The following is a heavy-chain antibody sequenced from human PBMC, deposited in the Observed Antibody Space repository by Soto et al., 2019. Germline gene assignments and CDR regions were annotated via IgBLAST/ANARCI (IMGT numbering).Heavy chain of an antibody. CDR1: AFSFNKYA. D-gene: IGHD3-22*01. CDR3: ATGEAFYYDTSRF. CDR2: LSPNGENQ. J-gene: IGHJ4*02. V-gene: IGHV3-30*04. Sequence: GGSLRLSCADPAFSFNKYALHWIRQAPGEGLEWVAVLSPNGENQYYRDSVRGRFTISRDTSKSTLYLQMTSLRPEDTAVYYCATGEAFYYDTSRFWGQGTLVTVSS.